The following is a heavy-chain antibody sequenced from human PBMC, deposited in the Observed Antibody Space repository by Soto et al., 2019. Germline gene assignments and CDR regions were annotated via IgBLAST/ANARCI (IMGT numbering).Heavy chain of an antibody. CDR3: ARGVRLLEWSQGSYYGMEV. CDR1: GSTFTSYG. Sequence: ASVKISCKAPGSTFTSYGISWVRQAPGQGLEWMGWISACNGNTNYAQKLQGRVTMTTDTSTSTAYMELRSLRSDDTAVYYCARGVRLLEWSQGSYYGMEVWAQGITVIFSS. J-gene: IGHJ6*02. CDR2: ISACNGNT. V-gene: IGHV1-18*01. D-gene: IGHD3-3*01.